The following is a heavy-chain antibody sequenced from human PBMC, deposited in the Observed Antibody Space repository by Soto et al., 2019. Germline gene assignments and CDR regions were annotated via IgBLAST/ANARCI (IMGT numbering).Heavy chain of an antibody. J-gene: IGHJ4*02. CDR2: ISAYNGNT. Sequence: GASVKVSCKASGYTFTSYGISWVRQAPGQGLEWMGWISAYNGNTNYSQKFQGRVTITRDTSASTAYMELSSLRSEDTAVYYCARVSQLGILSPFDYWGQGTLVTVS. D-gene: IGHD2-2*01. V-gene: IGHV1-18*01. CDR1: GYTFTSYG. CDR3: ARVSQLGILSPFDY.